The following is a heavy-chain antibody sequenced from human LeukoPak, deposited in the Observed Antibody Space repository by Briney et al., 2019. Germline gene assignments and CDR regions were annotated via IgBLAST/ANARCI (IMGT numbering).Heavy chain of an antibody. CDR2: INHSGST. J-gene: IGHJ4*02. D-gene: IGHD5-24*01. V-gene: IGHV4-34*01. Sequence: SETLSLTCAVYGGSFSGYYWSWIRQPPGKGLKWIGEINHSGSTNYNPSLKSRVTISVDTSKNQFSLKLSAVTAADTAGYYCASLPRRDGYNGDYWGQGTLVTVSS. CDR3: ASLPRRDGYNGDY. CDR1: GGSFSGYY.